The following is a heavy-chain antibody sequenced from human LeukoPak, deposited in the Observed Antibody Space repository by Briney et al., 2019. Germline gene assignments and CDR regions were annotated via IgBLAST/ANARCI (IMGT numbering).Heavy chain of an antibody. CDR1: GFTFSNYD. D-gene: IGHD1-26*01. V-gene: IGHV3-13*01. CDR2: IDTAGDT. CDR3: AREDASGLDY. J-gene: IGHJ4*02. Sequence: GGSLRLSCVASGFTFSNYDMHWVRQPTGKGLEWVSAIDTAGDTYYPGSVKGRFTISRENAKNSLYLQMSSLRAGDTAVYYCAREDASGLDYWGQGTLVTVSS.